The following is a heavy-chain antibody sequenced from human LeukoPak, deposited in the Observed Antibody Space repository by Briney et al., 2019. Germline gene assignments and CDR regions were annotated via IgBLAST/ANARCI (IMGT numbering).Heavy chain of an antibody. CDR2: INHSGST. V-gene: IGHV4-34*01. Sequence: KPSETLSLTCAVYGGSFSGYYWSWIRQPPGKGLEWIGEINHSGSTNYNPSLKSRVTISVDTSKNQFSPKLSSVTAADTAVYYCARLQEDVVVVPAAYYMDVWGKGTTVTISS. J-gene: IGHJ6*03. D-gene: IGHD2-2*01. CDR3: ARLQEDVVVVPAAYYMDV. CDR1: GGSFSGYY.